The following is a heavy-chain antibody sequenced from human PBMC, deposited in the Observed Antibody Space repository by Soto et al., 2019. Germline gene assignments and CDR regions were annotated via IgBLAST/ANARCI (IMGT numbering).Heavy chain of an antibody. CDR1: GFSLSTSGVG. CDR3: AHNLLHYGDYVYYFDY. D-gene: IGHD4-17*01. J-gene: IGHJ4*02. V-gene: IGHV2-5*02. CDR2: IYWDDDK. Sequence: QITLKESGPTLVKPTQTLTLTCTFSGFSLSTSGVGVGWIRQPPGKALEWLALIYWDDDKRYSPSLKSRLTITKDPSKNQVVLTMTNMDPVDTATYYCAHNLLHYGDYVYYFDYWGQGTLVTVSS.